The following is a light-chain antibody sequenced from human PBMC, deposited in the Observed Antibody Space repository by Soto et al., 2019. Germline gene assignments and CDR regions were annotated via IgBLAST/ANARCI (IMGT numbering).Light chain of an antibody. CDR2: DVS. J-gene: IGLJ3*02. CDR3: SSYTSSSPWV. CDR1: SSDVGGYNY. Sequence: QSALTQPASVSGSPGQSITISCSGTSSDVGGYNYVSWYQQHPAEAPKLMIYDVSNRPSGASNRFSGYKSGNTASLTISGLQAEDEADYYCSSYTSSSPWVFGGGTKLTVL. V-gene: IGLV2-14*01.